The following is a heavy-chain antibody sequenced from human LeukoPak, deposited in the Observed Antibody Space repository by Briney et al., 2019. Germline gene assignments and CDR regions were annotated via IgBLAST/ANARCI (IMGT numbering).Heavy chain of an antibody. J-gene: IGHJ4*02. V-gene: IGHV1-2*02. Sequence: ASVKVSCKASGYTFTGYYMHWVRQAPGQGLEWVGWINPNSGGTNYAQKFQGRVTMTRDTSISTAYMELSRLRSDDTAVYYCASGLASSILEFDYWGQGTLVTVSS. D-gene: IGHD6-13*01. CDR3: ASGLASSILEFDY. CDR1: GYTFTGYY. CDR2: INPNSGGT.